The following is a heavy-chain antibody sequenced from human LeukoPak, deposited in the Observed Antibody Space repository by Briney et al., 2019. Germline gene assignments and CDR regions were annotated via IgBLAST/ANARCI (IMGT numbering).Heavy chain of an antibody. V-gene: IGHV1-46*01. CDR3: ARVATIYYDSSVGPFDI. CDR2: INPSGGST. CDR1: GYTFTSHF. D-gene: IGHD3-22*01. Sequence: GASVKVSCKASGYTFTSHFMHWMRQAPGQGLEWMGIINPSGGSTSCAQKFQGRLTMTRDMSTSTVYMELSSLRSEDTAVYYCARVATIYYDSSVGPFDIWGQGTMVTVSS. J-gene: IGHJ3*02.